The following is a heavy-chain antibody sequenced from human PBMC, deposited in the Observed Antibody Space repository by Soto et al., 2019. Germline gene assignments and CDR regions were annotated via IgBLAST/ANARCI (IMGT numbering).Heavy chain of an antibody. D-gene: IGHD3-10*01. V-gene: IGHV5-51*01. CDR2: IYPGDSDT. Sequence: GSLKIYCKGSGHSFTSYWINWVWQMPGKGLEWVGVIYPGDSDTRYSPSFQGQVTISADKSISTAYLQWSSLKASDTAMYYCARLTAPRGRYYYYYMDVWGKGTTVTVSS. CDR1: GHSFTSYW. CDR3: ARLTAPRGRYYYYYMDV. J-gene: IGHJ6*03.